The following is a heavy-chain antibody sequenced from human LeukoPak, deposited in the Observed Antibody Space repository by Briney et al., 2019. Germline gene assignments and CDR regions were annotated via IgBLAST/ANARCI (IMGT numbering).Heavy chain of an antibody. V-gene: IGHV4-4*07. CDR3: ARDIEYYDSSGFPTYYFDY. Sequence: SETLSLTCTVSGGSISSYYWSWIRQPAGKGLEWIGRIYTSGSTNYNPSLKSRVTMSVDTSKNQFSLKLSSVTATDTAVYYCARDIEYYDSSGFPTYYFDYWGQGTLVTVSS. CDR2: IYTSGST. J-gene: IGHJ4*02. D-gene: IGHD3-22*01. CDR1: GGSISSYY.